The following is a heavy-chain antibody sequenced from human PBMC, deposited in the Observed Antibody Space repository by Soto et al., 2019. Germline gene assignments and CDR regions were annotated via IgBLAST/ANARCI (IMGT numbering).Heavy chain of an antibody. CDR1: GGSISSYY. D-gene: IGHD1-26*01. Sequence: ETLSLTCTVSGGSISSYYWSWIRQPPGKGLEWIGYMYFRGSTNYNPSLKSRVTISVDTSKNQFSLKLSSVTAADTAVYYCARGRSGSYYPSFFDYWGPGILVTVSS. J-gene: IGHJ4*02. V-gene: IGHV4-59*01. CDR3: ARGRSGSYYPSFFDY. CDR2: MYFRGST.